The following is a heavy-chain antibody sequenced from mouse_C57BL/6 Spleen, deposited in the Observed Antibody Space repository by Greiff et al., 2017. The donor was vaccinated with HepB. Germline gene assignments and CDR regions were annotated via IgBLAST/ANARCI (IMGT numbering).Heavy chain of an antibody. V-gene: IGHV1-54*01. D-gene: IGHD1-1*01. Sequence: VKLQESGAELVRPGTSVKVSCKASGYAFTNYLIEWVKQRPGQGLEWIGVINPGSGGTNYNEKFKGKATLTADKSSSTAYMQLSSLTSEDSAVYFCARGEDGSWGQGTTLTVSS. CDR2: INPGSGGT. J-gene: IGHJ2*01. CDR1: GYAFTNYL. CDR3: ARGEDGS.